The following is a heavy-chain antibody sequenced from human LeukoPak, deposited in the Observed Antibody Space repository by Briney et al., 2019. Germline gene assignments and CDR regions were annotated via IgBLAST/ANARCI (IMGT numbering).Heavy chain of an antibody. CDR3: ARGGSGWYYYFDY. Sequence: GESLKISCEGSGYNFAGYWIGWVRQMPGKGLEWMGIIYPDNSETRYSPSFQGQVTISADKSISTAYLQWSSLKASDTAIYFCARGGSGWYYYFDYWGQGTLVTVSS. CDR2: IYPDNSET. D-gene: IGHD6-19*01. CDR1: GYNFAGYW. V-gene: IGHV5-51*01. J-gene: IGHJ4*02.